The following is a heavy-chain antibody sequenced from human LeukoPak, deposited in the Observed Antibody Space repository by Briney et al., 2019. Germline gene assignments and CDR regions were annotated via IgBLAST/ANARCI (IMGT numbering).Heavy chain of an antibody. D-gene: IGHD1-26*01. CDR1: GGSLSGYY. Sequence: SETLSLTCAVYGGSLSGYYWSWIRQPPGKGLEWIGEINHSGSTNYNPSLKSRVTISVDTSKNQFSLKLSSVTAADTAVYYCARQRGSYHGRKNWFDPWGQGTLVTVSS. CDR2: INHSGST. CDR3: ARQRGSYHGRKNWFDP. J-gene: IGHJ5*02. V-gene: IGHV4-34*01.